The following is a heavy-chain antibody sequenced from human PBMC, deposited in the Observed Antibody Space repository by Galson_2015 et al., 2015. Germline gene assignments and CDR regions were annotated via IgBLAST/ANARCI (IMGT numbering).Heavy chain of an antibody. Sequence: ETLSLTCAVSGGSISSSNWWRWVRQPPGKGLEWIGEIYHSGSTNYNPSLKSRVTISVDKSKNQFSLKLSSVTAADTAVYYCARFNPLVTGYYNYFDYWGQGTLVTVSS. V-gene: IGHV4-4*02. CDR3: ARFNPLVTGYYNYFDY. CDR2: IYHSGST. J-gene: IGHJ4*02. D-gene: IGHD3-9*01. CDR1: GGSISSSNW.